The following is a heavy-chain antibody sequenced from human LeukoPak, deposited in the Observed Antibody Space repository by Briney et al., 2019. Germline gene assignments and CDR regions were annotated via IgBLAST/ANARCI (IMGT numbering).Heavy chain of an antibody. Sequence: GGSLRLSCAASGFTFRTYNMNWVRQAPGKGLEWVSYISSSSSTKYYADSVKGRFTISRDNAKNSLYLQMNSLRAEDTAVYYCARGHHYYDSKGGMDVWGQGTTVTVSS. V-gene: IGHV3-48*01. CDR1: GFTFRTYN. CDR2: ISSSSSTK. J-gene: IGHJ6*02. CDR3: ARGHHYYDSKGGMDV. D-gene: IGHD3-22*01.